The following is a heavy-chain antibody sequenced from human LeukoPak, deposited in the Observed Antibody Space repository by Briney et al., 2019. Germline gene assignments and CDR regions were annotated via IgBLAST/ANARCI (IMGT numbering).Heavy chain of an antibody. CDR3: ASDAYCSGGSCSHMDV. Sequence: PGGSLRLSCAASGFTFSSYSMNWVHQAPGKGLEWVSSISSSSSYIYYADSVKGRFTISRDNAKNSLYLQMNSLRAEDTAVYYCASDAYCSGGSCSHMDVWGKGTTVTVSS. CDR1: GFTFSSYS. J-gene: IGHJ6*03. D-gene: IGHD2-15*01. V-gene: IGHV3-21*01. CDR2: ISSSSSYI.